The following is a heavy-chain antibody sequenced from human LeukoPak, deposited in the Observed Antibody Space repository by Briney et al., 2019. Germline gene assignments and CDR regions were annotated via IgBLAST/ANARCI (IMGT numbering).Heavy chain of an antibody. V-gene: IGHV1-2*02. CDR3: AREVSSSWYPHIVGASGKGYYYYMDV. J-gene: IGHJ6*03. CDR2: INPNSGGT. D-gene: IGHD6-13*01. CDR1: GYTFTGYY. Sequence: ASVKVSCKASGYTFTGYYMHWVRQAPGQGLEWMGWINPNSGGTNYAQKFQGRVIMTRDTSISTAYMELSRLRSDDTAVYYCAREVSSSWYPHIVGASGKGYYYYMDVWGKGTTVTVSS.